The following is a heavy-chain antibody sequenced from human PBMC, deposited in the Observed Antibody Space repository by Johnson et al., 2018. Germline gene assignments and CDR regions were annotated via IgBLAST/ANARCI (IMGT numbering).Heavy chain of an antibody. D-gene: IGHD3-16*01. V-gene: IGHV1-69*06. CDR3: ARDDYIKRGIFHY. Sequence: QVQLVQSGAEVKKPGSSVKVSCKASGGTFSSSYGITWVRQAPGQGLEWLGGIIPIFGTTNYAQKFQGRVTITADKSTNTAYMELNSLRYEDTAVYFCARDDYIKRGIFHYWGQGTLVTVSS. CDR1: GGTFSSSYG. J-gene: IGHJ4*02. CDR2: IIPIFGTT.